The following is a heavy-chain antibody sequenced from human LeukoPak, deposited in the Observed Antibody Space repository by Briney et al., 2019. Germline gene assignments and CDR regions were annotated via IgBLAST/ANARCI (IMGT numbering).Heavy chain of an antibody. CDR2: IYTSGST. J-gene: IGHJ4*02. Sequence: SQTLSLTCTVSGGSISSGSYYWSWIRQPAGKGLEWIGRIYTSGSTNYNPSLKSRVTISVDTSKNQFSLKLSSVTAADTAVYYCARVGASRSIAAPFDYWGQGTLVTVSS. V-gene: IGHV4-61*02. CDR3: ARVGASRSIAAPFDY. D-gene: IGHD6-6*01. CDR1: GGSISSGSYY.